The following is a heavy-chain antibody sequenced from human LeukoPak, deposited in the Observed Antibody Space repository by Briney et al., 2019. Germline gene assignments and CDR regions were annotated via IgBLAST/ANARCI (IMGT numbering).Heavy chain of an antibody. CDR2: IIPIFGTA. J-gene: IGHJ6*04. V-gene: IGHV1-69*01. CDR1: GGTFSSYA. D-gene: IGHD3-9*01. Sequence: ASVKVSCKASGGTFSSYAISWVRQAPGQGLEWMGGIIPIFGTANYAQKFQGRVTITADESTSTAYMELSSLRSEDTAVYYCAGSEVLTGYQYYYYGMDVWGKGTTVTVSS. CDR3: AGSEVLTGYQYYYYGMDV.